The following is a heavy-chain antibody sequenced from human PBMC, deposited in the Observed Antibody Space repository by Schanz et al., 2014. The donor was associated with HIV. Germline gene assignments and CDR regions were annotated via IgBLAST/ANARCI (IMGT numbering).Heavy chain of an antibody. CDR2: ISYDGSNK. D-gene: IGHD1-26*01. CDR3: AKDGSWEAFDVFDI. CDR1: GFTFSSYA. V-gene: IGHV3-30-3*01. J-gene: IGHJ3*02. Sequence: QVQLVESGGGVVQPGRSLRLSCAASGFTFSSYAMHWVRQAPGKGLEWVAVISYDGSNKYYADSVKGRFTISRDNSKNTLYLQMNSLRAEDTAVYYCAKDGSWEAFDVFDIWGQGTVVTVSS.